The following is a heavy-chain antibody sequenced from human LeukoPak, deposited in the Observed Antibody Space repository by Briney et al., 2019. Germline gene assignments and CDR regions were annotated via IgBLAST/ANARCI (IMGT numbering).Heavy chain of an antibody. D-gene: IGHD2-15*01. CDR1: GFTLSDSV. CDR3: TRQDCSGGACSYVDY. V-gene: IGHV3-73*01. CDR2: IRSKANNYAT. J-gene: IGHJ4*02. Sequence: PGGPLKLSCEASGFTLSDSVMHWVRQASGKGLEWVGRIRSKANNYATAYAASVKGRFTISRGDSKNTAYLQMNSLKTEDTAVYYCTRQDCSGGACSYVDYWGQGTLVTVSS.